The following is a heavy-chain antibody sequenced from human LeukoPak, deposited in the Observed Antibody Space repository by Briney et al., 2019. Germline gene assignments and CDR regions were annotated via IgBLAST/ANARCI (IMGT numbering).Heavy chain of an antibody. Sequence: GGSLRLSCAASGFTFSSYAMSWVRQAPGRGLEWVSAISGSGGSTYYADSVKGRFTISRDNSKNTLYLQMNSLRAEDTAVYYCAKPQLGATYYYFDYWGQGTLVTVSS. CDR3: AKPQLGATYYYFDY. CDR2: ISGSGGST. CDR1: GFTFSSYA. J-gene: IGHJ4*02. V-gene: IGHV3-23*01. D-gene: IGHD1-26*01.